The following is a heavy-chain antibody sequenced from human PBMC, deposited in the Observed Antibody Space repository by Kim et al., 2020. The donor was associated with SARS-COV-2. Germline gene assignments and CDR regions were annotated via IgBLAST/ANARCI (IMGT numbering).Heavy chain of an antibody. CDR3: AREGGGVLRFLEWFEPPLDY. J-gene: IGHJ4*02. D-gene: IGHD3-3*01. Sequence: GGSLRHSCAASGFTFSSYAMHWVRQTPGKGLEWVAVISYDGSNKYYVDSVKGRFTISRDNSKNTLYLQMNSLRAEDTAVYYCAREGGGVLRFLEWFEPPLDYWGQGTLVTVSS. V-gene: IGHV3-30*04. CDR2: ISYDGSNK. CDR1: GFTFSSYA.